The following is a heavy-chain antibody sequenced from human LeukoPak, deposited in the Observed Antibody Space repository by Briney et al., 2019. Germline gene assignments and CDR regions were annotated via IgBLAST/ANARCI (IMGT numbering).Heavy chain of an antibody. V-gene: IGHV3-48*03. CDR3: ARGARAFAWLTSFDP. CDR2: VSSSGSPI. J-gene: IGHJ5*02. CDR1: GFTFSSYE. Sequence: GGPLRLSCAASGFTFSSYEMNWVRQAPGKGLEWVSYVSSSGSPIFYADSVKGRFTISRDNAQKSVYLQMNSLRAEDTAVYYCARGARAFAWLTSFDPWGQGTLVTVSS. D-gene: IGHD3-16*01.